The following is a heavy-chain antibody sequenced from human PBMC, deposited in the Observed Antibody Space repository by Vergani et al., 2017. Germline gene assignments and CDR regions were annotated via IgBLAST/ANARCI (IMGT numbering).Heavy chain of an antibody. V-gene: IGHV3-7*03. CDR1: GFTFSSYW. CDR2: IKQDGSEK. J-gene: IGHJ6*03. Sequence: EVQLVESGGGLVQPGGSLRLSCAASGFTFSSYWMSWVRQAPGKGLEWVANIKQDGSEKYYVDSVKGRFTISRDNAQNSLYLQMNSLRAEDTAVYYCARGTNWNYGYYYYYMDVWGKGTTVTVSS. D-gene: IGHD1-7*01. CDR3: ARGTNWNYGYYYYYMDV.